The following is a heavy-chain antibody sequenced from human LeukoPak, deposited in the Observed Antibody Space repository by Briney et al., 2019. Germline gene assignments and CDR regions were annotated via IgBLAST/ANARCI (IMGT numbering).Heavy chain of an antibody. D-gene: IGHD6-19*01. CDR3: AREEGEQPELSGWYNGAVDY. J-gene: IGHJ4*02. Sequence: ASVKVSCKASGYTFTGYYMHWVRQAPGQGLEWMGWINPNSGGTNYAQKFQGRVTMTRDTSISTAYMELSRLRSDDTAVYYCAREEGEQPELSGWYNGAVDYWGQGTLVTVSS. V-gene: IGHV1-2*02. CDR2: INPNSGGT. CDR1: GYTFTGYY.